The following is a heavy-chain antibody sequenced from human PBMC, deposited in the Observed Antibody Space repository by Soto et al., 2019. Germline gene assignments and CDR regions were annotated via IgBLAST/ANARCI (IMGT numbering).Heavy chain of an antibody. CDR1: GFTFSSYG. D-gene: IGHD1-26*01. Sequence: PGGSLRLSCAASGFTFSSYGMHWVRQAPGKGLEWLAVIWHDGSNSYYADSVKGRFTISRDNSKNMLYLEMDSLRVEDTAVYYCRGNFDFWGEGTLVTVSS. CDR3: RGNFDF. J-gene: IGHJ4*02. CDR2: IWHDGSNS. V-gene: IGHV3-33*01.